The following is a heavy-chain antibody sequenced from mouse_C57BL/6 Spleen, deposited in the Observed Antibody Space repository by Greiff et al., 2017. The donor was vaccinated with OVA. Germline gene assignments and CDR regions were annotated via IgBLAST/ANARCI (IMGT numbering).Heavy chain of an antibody. D-gene: IGHD2-12*01. CDR3: ARRSYDWGAMDY. Sequence: EVQLQQSGPELVKPGASVKISCKASGYTFTDYYMNWVKQSHGKSLEWIGDINPNNGGTSYNQKFKGKATLTVDKSSSTAHMELLSLTSEDFAVYYCARRSYDWGAMDYWGQGTSVTVSS. J-gene: IGHJ4*01. CDR2: INPNNGGT. V-gene: IGHV1-26*01. CDR1: GYTFTDYY.